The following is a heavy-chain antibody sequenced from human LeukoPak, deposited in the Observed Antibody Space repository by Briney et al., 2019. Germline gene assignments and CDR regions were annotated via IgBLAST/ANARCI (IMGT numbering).Heavy chain of an antibody. J-gene: IGHJ4*02. CDR2: ISGSGGST. CDR1: GLTFSSYA. Sequence: GGSLRLSCAASGLTFSSYAMSWVRQAPGKGLEWVSGISGSGGSTYYADSVKGRFTISRDNSKNTLYLQMNSLRAEDTAEYYCAARIQLGLQDYWGQGTLVTVSS. D-gene: IGHD5-18*01. V-gene: IGHV3-23*01. CDR3: AARIQLGLQDY.